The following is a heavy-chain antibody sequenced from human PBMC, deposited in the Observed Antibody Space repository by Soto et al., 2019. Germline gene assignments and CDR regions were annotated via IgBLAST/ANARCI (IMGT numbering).Heavy chain of an antibody. V-gene: IGHV1-69*02. Sequence: QVQLVQSGAEVKKPGSSVKVSCKASGGTFSSYTISWVRQAPGQGLEWMGRIIPILGIANYAQKFRGRVTITADKSTSTAYMELSSLRSEDTAVYYCARGELRYFDWLFDYWGQGTLVTVSS. D-gene: IGHD3-9*01. J-gene: IGHJ4*02. CDR3: ARGELRYFDWLFDY. CDR1: GGTFSSYT. CDR2: IIPILGIA.